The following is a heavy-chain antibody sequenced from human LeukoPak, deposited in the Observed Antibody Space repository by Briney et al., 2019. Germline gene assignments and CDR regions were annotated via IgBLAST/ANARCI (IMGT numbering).Heavy chain of an antibody. V-gene: IGHV4-39*07. CDR1: GGSISSSSYY. CDR3: ARKYDFWSGYLDY. J-gene: IGHJ4*02. Sequence: SEALSLTCTVSGGSISSSSYYWGWIRQPPGKGLEWIGSIYYSGSTYYNPSLKSRVTISVDTPKNQFSLKLSSVTAADTAAYYCARKYDFWSGYLDYWGQGTLVTVSS. D-gene: IGHD3-3*01. CDR2: IYYSGST.